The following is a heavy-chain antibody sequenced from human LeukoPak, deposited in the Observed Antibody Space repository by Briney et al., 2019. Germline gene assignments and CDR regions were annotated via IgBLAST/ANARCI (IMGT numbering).Heavy chain of an antibody. CDR3: AREEYSSSSGSYFDY. CDR2: IYYSGST. V-gene: IGHV4-30-4*01. CDR1: GGSISSGDYY. Sequence: SETLSLTCTVSGGSISSGDYYWSWIRQPPGKGLEWIGYIYYSGSTYYNPSLKSRVTISVDTSKNQFSLKLSSVTAADTAAYYCAREEYSSSSGSYFDYWGQGTLVTVSS. D-gene: IGHD6-6*01. J-gene: IGHJ4*02.